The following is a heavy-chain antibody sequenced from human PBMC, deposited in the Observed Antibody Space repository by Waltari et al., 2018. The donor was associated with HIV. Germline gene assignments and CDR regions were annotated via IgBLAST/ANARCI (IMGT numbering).Heavy chain of an antibody. Sequence: EVQLVESGGGLFRPGGSLSLSCAVLGFNVRRDYMSWVRPPPGKGLEWVSTLYVPTTGTDRFYAPSVKGRFTISRDNSENTLYLQMSGLRAEDTAIYYCVRGSLMTTAAPWGQGTLVTVSS. J-gene: IGHJ5*02. CDR3: VRGSLMTTAAP. V-gene: IGHV3-53*03. D-gene: IGHD4-17*01. CDR2: LYVPTTGTDR. CDR1: GFNVRRDY.